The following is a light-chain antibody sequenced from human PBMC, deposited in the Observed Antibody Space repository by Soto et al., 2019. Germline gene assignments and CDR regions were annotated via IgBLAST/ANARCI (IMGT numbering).Light chain of an antibody. Sequence: QSALTQPASVSGSPGQSITISCTGTSSDVGRYNYVSWYQQHPGKAPKLMIYEVSNRPSGVSNRFSASKSGNTASLTISGLQAEDEADYYCTSYTGSTTGVFGGGTKVTVL. CDR3: TSYTGSTTGV. CDR1: SSDVGRYNY. J-gene: IGLJ3*02. CDR2: EVS. V-gene: IGLV2-14*01.